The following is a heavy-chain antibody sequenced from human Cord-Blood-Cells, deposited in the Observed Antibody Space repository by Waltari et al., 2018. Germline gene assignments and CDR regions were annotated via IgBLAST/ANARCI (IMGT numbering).Heavy chain of an antibody. D-gene: IGHD6-6*01. J-gene: IGHJ4*02. Sequence: QVQLVESGGGVVKPGRSLRLSCAASGFTFSSYGMHWVRQAPGKGLEWVAVIWYDGSNKYYADSVKGRFTISRDNSKNTLYLQMNRLRAEDTAVYYCARDSSSYYFDYWGQGTLVTVSS. CDR2: IWYDGSNK. CDR3: ARDSSSYYFDY. CDR1: GFTFSSYG. V-gene: IGHV3-33*01.